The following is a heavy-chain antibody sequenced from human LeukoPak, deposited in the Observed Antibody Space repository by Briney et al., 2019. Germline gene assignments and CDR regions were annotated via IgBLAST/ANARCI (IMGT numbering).Heavy chain of an antibody. V-gene: IGHV1-2*02. Sequence: ASVKVSCKASGYTFTGYYMHWVRQAPGHGLEWMGWINPDSGGTNYAQKFQGRVTMTRDTSINTAYMELSRLRSDDTAVYYCARTDSYSPCDYWGQGTLVTVAS. CDR2: INPDSGGT. CDR1: GYTFTGYY. CDR3: ARTDSYSPCDY. D-gene: IGHD5-18*01. J-gene: IGHJ4*02.